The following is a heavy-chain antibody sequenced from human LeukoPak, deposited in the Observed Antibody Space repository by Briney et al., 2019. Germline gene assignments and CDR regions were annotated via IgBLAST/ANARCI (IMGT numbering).Heavy chain of an antibody. Sequence: KSGGSLRLSCAASGFTFSSYSMNWVRQAPGKGLEWVSSISSSSSYIYYADSVKGRFTISRDNAKNSLYLQMNSLRAEDTAVYYCAREEWGVGDYYYYMTSGAKGPRSPSP. CDR3: AREEWGVGDYYYYMTS. J-gene: IGHJ6*03. D-gene: IGHD3-10*01. CDR2: ISSSSSYI. CDR1: GFTFSSYS. V-gene: IGHV3-21*01.